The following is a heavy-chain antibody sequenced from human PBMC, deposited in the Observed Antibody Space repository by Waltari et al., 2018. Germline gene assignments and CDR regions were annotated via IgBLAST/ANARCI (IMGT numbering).Heavy chain of an antibody. Sequence: VKLRQSGPELVKSSETLSLTCSVSGGSIDSYDWTWNRQSPGKGLEWIGYISYTGTTNYNPSLESRVAISVDTSKNQLSLKLTSVTAADTAVYFCARRILHAAGSRGITDNYSMDVWGQGAMVSVSS. J-gene: IGHJ6*02. CDR2: ISYTGTT. CDR1: GGSIDSYD. D-gene: IGHD3-10*01. V-gene: IGHV4-59*01. CDR3: ARRILHAAGSRGITDNYSMDV.